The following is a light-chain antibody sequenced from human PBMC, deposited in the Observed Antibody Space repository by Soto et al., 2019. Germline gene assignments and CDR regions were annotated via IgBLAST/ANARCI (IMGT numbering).Light chain of an antibody. CDR2: EVT. CDR3: SSYTSSSTYV. J-gene: IGLJ1*01. CDR1: GSDVGGYDY. V-gene: IGLV2-14*01. Sequence: LTQPASVSGSPGQSITISCTGTGSDVGGYDYVSWYQHHPGKAPKVMIYEVTNRPSGVSNRFSGSKSGNTASLTISGLLAEDEADYYCSSYTSSSTYVFGTGTKSPS.